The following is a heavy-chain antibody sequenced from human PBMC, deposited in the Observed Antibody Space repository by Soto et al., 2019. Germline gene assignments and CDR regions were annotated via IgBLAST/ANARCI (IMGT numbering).Heavy chain of an antibody. CDR2: IYYSGST. Sequence: QVQLQESGPGLVKPSQTLSLTCTVSGGSISSGGYYWSWIRQHPGKGLEWIGYIYYSGSTYYNPSLKSRVTISVDTSKTQFSLKLSSVTAADTAVYYRARSAEYRQWLVPGPELYYWGQGTLVTVSS. CDR1: GGSISSGGYY. D-gene: IGHD6-19*01. CDR3: ARSAEYRQWLVPGPELYY. J-gene: IGHJ4*02. V-gene: IGHV4-31*03.